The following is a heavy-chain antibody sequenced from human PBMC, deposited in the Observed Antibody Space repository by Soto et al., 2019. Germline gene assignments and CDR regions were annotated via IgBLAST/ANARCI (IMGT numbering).Heavy chain of an antibody. J-gene: IGHJ4*02. CDR1: GYTFNNYD. CDR2: MNANSGNA. V-gene: IGHV1-8*01. CDR3: ASARGGDFDF. Sequence: QVQLVQSGAEVKKPGASVKVSCKASGYTFNNYDISWVRQATGQGLEWMGWMNANSGNAGYAQKFQGRVTMTRRTSISTAYMELSSLRSEDTVVYYCASARGGDFDFWGQGTLVTVSS. D-gene: IGHD1-26*01.